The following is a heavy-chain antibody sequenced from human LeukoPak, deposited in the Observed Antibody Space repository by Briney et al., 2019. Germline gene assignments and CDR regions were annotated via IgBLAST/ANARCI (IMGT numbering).Heavy chain of an antibody. CDR2: IYPGDSDT. CDR1: GYSFTSYW. D-gene: IGHD3-3*01. J-gene: IGHJ6*03. CDR3: ARHRSDFWSGYPPRPPYYYYYMDV. V-gene: IGHV5-51*01. Sequence: GESLKISCKGSGYSFTSYWIGWVRQMPGKGLEWMGIIYPGDSDTRYSPSFQGQVTISADKSISTAYLQWSSLKASDTAMYYCARHRSDFWSGYPPRPPYYYYYMDVWGKGTTVTVSS.